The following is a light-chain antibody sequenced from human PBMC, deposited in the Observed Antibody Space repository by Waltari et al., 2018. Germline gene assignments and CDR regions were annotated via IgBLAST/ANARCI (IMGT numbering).Light chain of an antibody. V-gene: IGLV3-1*01. CDR1: KLGDIY. CDR3: QTWDTITAI. J-gene: IGLJ2*01. CDR2: QDT. Sequence: SFELIQPPSVAVSPGQTANITCSGDKLGDIYTYWYQQKPGQSPVAIMYQDTRRPSGIPERFSVSNSGNTSTLTISETQPVDEADYFCQTWDTITAIFGGGTRLTVL.